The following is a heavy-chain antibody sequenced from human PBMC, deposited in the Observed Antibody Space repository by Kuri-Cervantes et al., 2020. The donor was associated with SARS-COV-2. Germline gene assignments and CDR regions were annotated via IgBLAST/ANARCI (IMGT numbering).Heavy chain of an antibody. CDR2: ISSSGSTI. V-gene: IGHV3-11*04. CDR3: ARGFRNYDFWSGYRPNYYYYYMDV. Sequence: GESLKISCAASGFTFSDYYMGWIRQAPGKGLEWVSYISSSGSTIYYADSVKGRFTISRDNAKNSLYLQMNSLRAEDTAVYYCARGFRNYDFWSGYRPNYYYYYMDVWGKGTTVTVSS. J-gene: IGHJ6*03. D-gene: IGHD3-3*01. CDR1: GFTFSDYY.